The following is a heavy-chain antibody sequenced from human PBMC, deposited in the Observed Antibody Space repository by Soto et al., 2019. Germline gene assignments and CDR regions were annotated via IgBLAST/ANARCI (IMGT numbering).Heavy chain of an antibody. Sequence: PSETLSLTCTVSGGSVSSGSYYWSWIRQPPGKGLEWIGYIYYSGSTNYNPSLKSRVTISVDTSKNQFSLKLSSVTAADTAVYYCARGMGVVYTDMVGIDYWGQGTLVTVSS. J-gene: IGHJ4*02. CDR2: IYYSGST. D-gene: IGHD5-18*01. CDR1: GGSVSSGSYY. V-gene: IGHV4-61*01. CDR3: ARGMGVVYTDMVGIDY.